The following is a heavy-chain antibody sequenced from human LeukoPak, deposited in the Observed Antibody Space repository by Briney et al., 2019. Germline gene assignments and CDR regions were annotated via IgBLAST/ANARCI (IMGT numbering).Heavy chain of an antibody. D-gene: IGHD3-10*01. CDR2: ISYDGSNK. V-gene: IGHV3-30*18. CDR3: AKDRSFDY. J-gene: IGHJ4*02. CDR1: GFTFSSYG. Sequence: GGSLRLSCAASGFTFSSYGMHWVRQAPGKGLEWVAVISYDGSNKYYADSVKGRFTISRDNSKNTLYLQMNSLRAEDTAVYYCAKDRSFDYWGQGTLVTVSS.